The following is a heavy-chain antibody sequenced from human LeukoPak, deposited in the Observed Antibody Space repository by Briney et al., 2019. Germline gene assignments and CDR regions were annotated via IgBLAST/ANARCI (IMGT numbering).Heavy chain of an antibody. V-gene: IGHV1-69*13. J-gene: IGHJ3*02. CDR2: IIPIFGTA. CDR3: ARDSDGIRGSYYWAFDI. Sequence: SVKVSCKASGGTFSSYAISWVRQAPGQGLEWMGGIIPIFGTANYAQKFQGRVTITADESTSTAYMELSSLRSEDTAVYYCARDSDGIRGSYYWAFDIWGQGTMVTVSS. D-gene: IGHD1-26*01. CDR1: GGTFSSYA.